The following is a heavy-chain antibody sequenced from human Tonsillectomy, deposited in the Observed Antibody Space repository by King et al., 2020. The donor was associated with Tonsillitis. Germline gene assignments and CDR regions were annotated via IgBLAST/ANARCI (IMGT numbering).Heavy chain of an antibody. CDR1: GYTFTNYG. Sequence: QLVQSGSELKKPGASVKVSCKASGYTFTNYGMNWVRQAPGQGLEWMGWNNTNTCNPTYAQGFTGRFVFSLDTSVSTAYLQISSLKAADSAVYYCARDPRIVAAGSWFDPWGQGTLVTVSS. D-gene: IGHD6-13*01. CDR3: ARDPRIVAAGSWFDP. J-gene: IGHJ5*02. CDR2: NNTNTCNP. V-gene: IGHV7-4-1*02.